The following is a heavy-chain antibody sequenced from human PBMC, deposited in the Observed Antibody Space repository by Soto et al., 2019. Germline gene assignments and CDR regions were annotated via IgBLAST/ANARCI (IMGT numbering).Heavy chain of an antibody. J-gene: IGHJ6*02. CDR2: IYPGNSNT. CDR1: GYSFTSYW. D-gene: IGHD6-13*01. V-gene: IGHV5-51*01. CDR3: ARRRIAASVWDV. Sequence: PGESLKICCEGSGYSFTSYWIGWVRQMPGKGPEWMGIIYPGNSNTRYSPSFQGQVTISADKSISTAYLQWSSLKASDTAMYYCARRRIAASVWDVWAQRTTVTVSS.